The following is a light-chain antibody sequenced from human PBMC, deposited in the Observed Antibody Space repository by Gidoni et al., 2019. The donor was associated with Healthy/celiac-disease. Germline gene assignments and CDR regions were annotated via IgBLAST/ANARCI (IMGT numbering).Light chain of an antibody. CDR1: QSVSRY. CDR2: DAS. CDR3: QQRSNWPLT. J-gene: IGKJ4*01. Sequence: EIVLTQSPATLSLSPGERATLSCRASQSVSRYLAWYQQKPGQPPRILIYDASNRATGIPARFSGSGSGTDFTLTISSLEPEDFAVYYCQQRSNWPLTFGGGTKVEIK. V-gene: IGKV3-11*01.